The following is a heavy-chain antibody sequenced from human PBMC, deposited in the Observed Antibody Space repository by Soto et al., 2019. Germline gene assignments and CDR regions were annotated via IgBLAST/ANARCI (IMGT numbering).Heavy chain of an antibody. CDR1: GGTFSRYS. V-gene: IGHV1-69*01. CDR2: IIPMFGTT. Sequence: QVQLVQSGAEVMKPGSSVKVSCKSSGGTFSRYSISWVRQAPGQGLVWMGGIIPMFGTTNYAQKFQGRITITADASTSTAYLDLSSLRSEDTAFYYFAMDLPLYCSRTACYWGPFDYWGQGTLVTVSS. J-gene: IGHJ4*02. CDR3: AMDLPLYCSRTACYWGPFDY. D-gene: IGHD2-2*01.